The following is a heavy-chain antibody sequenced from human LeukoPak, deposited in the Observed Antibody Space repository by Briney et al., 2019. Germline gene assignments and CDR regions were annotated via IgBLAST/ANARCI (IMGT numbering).Heavy chain of an antibody. CDR2: ISGSGGSI. Sequence: GGSLRLSCAASGFTFSSYAMSWVRQAPGKGLEWVSAISGSGGSIYYADSVKGRFTISRDNSKNTLYLQMNSLRAEDTAVYYCAKDPFLSSDTPDYWGQGTLVTVSS. J-gene: IGHJ4*02. CDR1: GFTFSSYA. D-gene: IGHD3-3*01. CDR3: AKDPFLSSDTPDY. V-gene: IGHV3-23*01.